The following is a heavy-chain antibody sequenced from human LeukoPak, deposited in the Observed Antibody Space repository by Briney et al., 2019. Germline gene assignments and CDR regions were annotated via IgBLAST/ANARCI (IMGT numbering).Heavy chain of an antibody. CDR1: GFAVRVDY. Sequence: PGGSLRLSCAASGFAVRVDYVTWVRQAPGKGLDWISSIYGGGDTYYADSVKGRFTISKDNSKNTVFLQMNSLRAEDTAVYYCASRPFSNGWDTLTYFDYWGQGTLVTVSS. CDR2: IYGGGDT. J-gene: IGHJ4*02. D-gene: IGHD3-22*01. CDR3: ASRPFSNGWDTLTYFDY. V-gene: IGHV3-66*01.